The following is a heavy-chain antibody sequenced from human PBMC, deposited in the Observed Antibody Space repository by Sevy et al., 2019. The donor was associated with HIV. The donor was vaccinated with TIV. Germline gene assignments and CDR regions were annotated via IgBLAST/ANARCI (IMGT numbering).Heavy chain of an antibody. CDR1: GFTFSSYS. CDR3: ARDPRSDDFWSGYDHLDY. J-gene: IGHJ4*02. V-gene: IGHV3-21*01. D-gene: IGHD3-3*01. CDR2: ISSSSSYI. Sequence: GGSLRLSCAASGFTFSSYSMNWVRQAPGKGLEWVSSISSSSSYIYYADSVKGRFTISRDNAKNSLYLQMNSLRAEDTAVYYCARDPRSDDFWSGYDHLDYWGQGTLVTVSS.